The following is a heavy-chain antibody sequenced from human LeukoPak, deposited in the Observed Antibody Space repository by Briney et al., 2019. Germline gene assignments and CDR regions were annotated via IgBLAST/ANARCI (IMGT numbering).Heavy chain of an antibody. V-gene: IGHV1-2*02. Sequence: ASVKVSCKASGYTFTGYYIHWVLQAPGQGLEWMGWINPNSGGTNYAQKFQGRVTMTRDTSISTAYMELSSLRSEDTAVYYCARHVLIAAAGPPEYFQHWGQGTLVTVSS. CDR1: GYTFTGYY. CDR2: INPNSGGT. D-gene: IGHD6-13*01. J-gene: IGHJ1*01. CDR3: ARHVLIAAAGPPEYFQH.